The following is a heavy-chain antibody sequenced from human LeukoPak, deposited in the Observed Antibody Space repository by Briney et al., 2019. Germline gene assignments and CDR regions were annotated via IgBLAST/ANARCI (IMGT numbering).Heavy chain of an antibody. Sequence: ASVKVSCKASGYTFTSYGISWVRQAPGQGLEWMGWISAYNGNTNYAQKLLGRVTLTTDTSTSTAYMELRSLRSDDTAVYYCARPTLEDSSGYYGTFDYWGQGTLVTVSS. V-gene: IGHV1-18*01. CDR3: ARPTLEDSSGYYGTFDY. CDR2: ISAYNGNT. J-gene: IGHJ4*02. D-gene: IGHD3-22*01. CDR1: GYTFTSYG.